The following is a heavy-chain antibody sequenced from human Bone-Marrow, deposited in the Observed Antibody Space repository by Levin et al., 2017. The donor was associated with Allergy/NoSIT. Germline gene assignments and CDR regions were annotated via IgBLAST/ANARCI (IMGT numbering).Heavy chain of an antibody. CDR2: TYYISRWSN. CDR1: GDTVSSTSSA. J-gene: IGHJ4*02. V-gene: IGHV6-1*01. CDR3: ARWNHVARHFDF. Sequence: SQTLSLTCAISGDTVSSTSSAWNWVRQSPSRGLEWLGRTYYISRWSNEYAVSVQSRISINPDTSKNQFSLQLNSVTPEDTAVYYCARWNHVARHFDFWGQGALVTVSS. D-gene: IGHD1-14*01.